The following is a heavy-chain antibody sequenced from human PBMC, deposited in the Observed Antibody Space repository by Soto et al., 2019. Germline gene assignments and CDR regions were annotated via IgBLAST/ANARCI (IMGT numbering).Heavy chain of an antibody. D-gene: IGHD3-22*01. J-gene: IGHJ3*02. Sequence: ASVKVSCKASGYTFNNYYIHWVRQAPGQGLEWMGIINPIGGTTSYAQKFQGRVTMTRDTSTSTVYMELSSLRSEDTAVYYCARTYYYDSSGYYQPRKFDAFDIWGQGTMVTVSS. V-gene: IGHV1-46*02. CDR1: GYTFNNYY. CDR2: INPIGGTT. CDR3: ARTYYYDSSGYYQPRKFDAFDI.